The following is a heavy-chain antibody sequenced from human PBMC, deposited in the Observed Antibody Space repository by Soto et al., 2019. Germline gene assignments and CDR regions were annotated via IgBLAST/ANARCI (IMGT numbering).Heavy chain of an antibody. J-gene: IGHJ6*02. CDR2: ISSSSSYI. CDR3: AREKQQLVLIDSEPYYYYGMDV. V-gene: IGHV3-21*01. Sequence: EVQLVESGGGLVKPGGSLRLSCAASGFTFSSYSMNWVRQAPGKGLEWVSSISSSSSYIYYADSVKGRFTISRDNAKNSLYLQMNSLRAEDTAVYYCAREKQQLVLIDSEPYYYYGMDVWGQGTTVTASS. D-gene: IGHD6-13*01. CDR1: GFTFSSYS.